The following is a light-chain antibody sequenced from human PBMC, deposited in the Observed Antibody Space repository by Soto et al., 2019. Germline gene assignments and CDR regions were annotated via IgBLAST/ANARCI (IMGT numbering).Light chain of an antibody. CDR2: DAS. J-gene: IGKJ4*01. V-gene: IGKV3-11*01. CDR1: QSVSRS. CDR3: QHRGNWPLT. Sequence: PGERATLSCRASQSVSRSLAWYQQKPGQAPRLLIYDASSTATGIPARFSGSGSGTDFTLTISSLEPEDFAVYFCQHRGNWPLTFGGGTKVEIK.